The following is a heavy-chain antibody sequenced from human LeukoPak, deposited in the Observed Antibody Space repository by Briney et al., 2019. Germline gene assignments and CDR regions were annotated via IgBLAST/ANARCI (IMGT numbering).Heavy chain of an antibody. V-gene: IGHV4-39*07. CDR1: GGSISSSSYY. J-gene: IGHJ4*02. CDR2: IYYSGSP. D-gene: IGHD3-10*01. CDR3: ARARRGSSIRGPLDY. Sequence: NPSETLSLTCTVSGGSISSSSYYWGWIRQPPGKGLEWIGSIYYSGSPYYNPSLKSRVSISVDTSKNQFSLRLRSVTAADTAVYCARARRGSSIRGPLDYWGQGALVTVSS.